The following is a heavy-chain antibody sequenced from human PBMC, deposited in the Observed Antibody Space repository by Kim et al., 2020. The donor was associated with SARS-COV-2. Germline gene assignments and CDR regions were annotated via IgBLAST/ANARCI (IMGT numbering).Heavy chain of an antibody. Sequence: GGSLRLSCVDSRFNFRFFFMTWVRRAPGQGLEWISSINKSCTFKNYADSVRGRFTISRDNFKNSLYLEMNSLRGDDTAVYYCVIRPRGRSDTLRHSDYWG. CDR1: RFNFRFFF. D-gene: IGHD3-16*01. V-gene: IGHV3-21*04. J-gene: IGHJ4*01. CDR3: VIRPRGRSDTLRHSDY. CDR2: INKSCTFK.